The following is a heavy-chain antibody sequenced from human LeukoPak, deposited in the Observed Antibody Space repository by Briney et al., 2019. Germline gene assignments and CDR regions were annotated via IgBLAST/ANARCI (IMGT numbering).Heavy chain of an antibody. J-gene: IGHJ4*02. D-gene: IGHD3-10*01. CDR3: ARLVWFGESYFDY. CDR1: GYSISSGYY. V-gene: IGHV4-38-2*02. Sequence: PSETLSLTCTVSGYSISSGYYWGWIRQPPGKGLEWIGSIYHSGSTYYNPSLKSRVTISVDTSKNQFSLRLSSVTAADTAVYYCARLVWFGESYFDYWGQGTLVTVSS. CDR2: IYHSGST.